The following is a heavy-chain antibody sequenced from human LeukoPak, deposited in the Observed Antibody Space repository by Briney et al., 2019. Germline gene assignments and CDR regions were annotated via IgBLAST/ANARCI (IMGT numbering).Heavy chain of an antibody. CDR1: GGTFSSYA. CDR3: ARGPFIGAFDI. Sequence: GASVTVSCTASGGTFSSYAISWVRQAPGQGIEWMGGIIPIFGTANYAQKFQGRVTITADESTSTAYMELSSLRSEDTAVYYCARGPFIGAFDIWGQGTMVTVSS. CDR2: IIPIFGTA. D-gene: IGHD2-15*01. V-gene: IGHV1-69*13. J-gene: IGHJ3*02.